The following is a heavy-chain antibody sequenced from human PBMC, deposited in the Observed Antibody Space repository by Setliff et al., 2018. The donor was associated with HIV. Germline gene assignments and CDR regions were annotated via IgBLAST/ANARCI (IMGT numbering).Heavy chain of an antibody. CDR2: ISTNTGNP. CDR3: ARGGTHYDFWSGYRLGYVDL. V-gene: IGHV7-4-1*02. J-gene: IGHJ2*01. CDR1: GYTFTSYA. Sequence: ASVKVSCKASGYTFTSYAMNWVRQAPGQGLEWMGWISTNTGNPTYAQGFTGRFVFSLDTSVSTAYLQISSLKAEDTAMYYCARGGTHYDFWSGYRLGYVDLWGRGALVTVSS. D-gene: IGHD3-3*01.